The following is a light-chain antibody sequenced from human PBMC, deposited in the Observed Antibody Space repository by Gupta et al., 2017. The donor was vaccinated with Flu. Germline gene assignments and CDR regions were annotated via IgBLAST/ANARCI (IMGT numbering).Light chain of an antibody. V-gene: IGLV4-60*03. CDR1: SEHRSYI. CDR2: LVGSGSY. CDR3: ETWDSHTEV. J-gene: IGLJ3*02. Sequence: QPLLPQSSSASASLGSSVKLTCTLSSEHRSYIIAWHQQQPGKAPRYLMKLVGSGSYNKGSGIPDRVSGSSSAAALTITSSNLQSEDYSEYCSETWDSHTEVFGGGTKVTVL.